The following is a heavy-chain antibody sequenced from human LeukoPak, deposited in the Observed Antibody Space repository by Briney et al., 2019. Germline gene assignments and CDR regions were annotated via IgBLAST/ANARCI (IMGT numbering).Heavy chain of an antibody. V-gene: IGHV3-20*04. CDR3: ARDTCYYDSSGYFDY. Sequence: PGGSLRLSCAASGFTFADYGMSWVRQAPGKGLEWVPGINWNGGSTGYADSVKGRFTISRDNAKNSLYLQMNSLRAEDTALYYCARDTCYYDSSGYFDYWGQGTLVTVSS. D-gene: IGHD3-22*01. CDR2: INWNGGST. J-gene: IGHJ4*02. CDR1: GFTFADYG.